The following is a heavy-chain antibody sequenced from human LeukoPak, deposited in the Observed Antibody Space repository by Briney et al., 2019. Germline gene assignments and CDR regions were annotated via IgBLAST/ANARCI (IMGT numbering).Heavy chain of an antibody. D-gene: IGHD2-2*02. V-gene: IGHV4-39*07. J-gene: IGHJ3*02. CDR1: GGSISSSSYY. CDR2: IYYSGST. CDR3: ARGYRPSSSAFDI. Sequence: SETLSLTCTVSGGSISSSSYYWGWIRQPPGKGLEWIGSIYYSGSTYYNPSLKSRVTISVDTSKNQFSLKLSSVTAADTAVYYCARGYRPSSSAFDIWGQGTMVTVSS.